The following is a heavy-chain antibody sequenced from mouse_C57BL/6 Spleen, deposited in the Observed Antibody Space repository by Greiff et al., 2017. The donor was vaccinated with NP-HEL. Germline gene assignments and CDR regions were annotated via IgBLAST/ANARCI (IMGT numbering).Heavy chain of an antibody. D-gene: IGHD1-1*01. CDR2: INPSSGYT. CDR1: GYTFTSYT. CDR3: AEATYGSRGFDY. V-gene: IGHV1-4*01. Sequence: VQLQQSGAELARPGASVKMSCKASGYTFTSYTMHWVKQRPGQGLEWIGYINPSSGYTKYNQKFKDKATLTADKSSSTAYMQLSSLTSEDSAVYYCAEATYGSRGFDYWGQGTTLTVSS. J-gene: IGHJ2*01.